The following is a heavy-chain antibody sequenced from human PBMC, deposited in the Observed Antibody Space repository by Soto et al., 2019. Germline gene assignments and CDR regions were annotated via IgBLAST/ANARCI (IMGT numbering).Heavy chain of an antibody. CDR2: LIPILGTA. CDR1: GNTVSKYA. V-gene: IGHV1-69*01. CDR3: ARDSHDYIWGSYRNGMDV. D-gene: IGHD3-16*02. J-gene: IGHJ6*02. Sequence: QVQLVQSGAEVKKPGSSVKVSCKASGNTVSKYAISWVRQAPGQGLEWMGGLIPILGTAKYAQKFQGRVTITADESTRTAYMELSSVRFEDTAVYYCARDSHDYIWGSYRNGMDVWGQGTTVSVSS.